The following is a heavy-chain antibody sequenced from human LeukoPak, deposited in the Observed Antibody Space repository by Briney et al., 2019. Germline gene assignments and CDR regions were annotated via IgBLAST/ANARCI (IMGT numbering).Heavy chain of an antibody. CDR3: ASGVGLDY. Sequence: GGSLRLSCEASGFTFSWYWMSWVRQAPGKGLEWVANIKQDGSEKNYVDSMKGRFTISRDNAKNSLYLQMNSLRAEDTAVYYCASGVGLDYWGQGTLVTVSS. V-gene: IGHV3-7*01. D-gene: IGHD3-10*01. J-gene: IGHJ4*02. CDR2: IKQDGSEK. CDR1: GFTFSWYW.